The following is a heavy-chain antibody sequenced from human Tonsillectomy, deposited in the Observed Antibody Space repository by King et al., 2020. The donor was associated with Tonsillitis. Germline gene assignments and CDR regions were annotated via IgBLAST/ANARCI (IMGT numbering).Heavy chain of an antibody. J-gene: IGHJ6*02. CDR1: GFTFSSYT. V-gene: IGHV3-30-3*01. CDR2: ISYDGSNK. Sequence: VQLVESGGGVVQPGRSLRLSCAASGFTFSSYTMHWVRQAPGKGLEWVAVISYDGSNKYSADSVKGRFTISRDNSKNTLYLQMNSLRAEDTAVYYCARDPETYGANSYYYGMDVWGQGTTVTVSS. CDR3: ARDPETYGANSYYYGMDV. D-gene: IGHD4-17*01.